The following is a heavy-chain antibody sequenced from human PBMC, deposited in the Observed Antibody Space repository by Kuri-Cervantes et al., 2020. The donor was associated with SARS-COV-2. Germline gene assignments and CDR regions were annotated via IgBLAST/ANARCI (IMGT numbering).Heavy chain of an antibody. CDR2: ISGSGGST. V-gene: IGHV3-23*01. CDR3: ARGGVGITVDY. D-gene: IGHD3-3*01. Sequence: ETLSLTCAASGFTFSSYAMSWVRQAPGKGLEWVSAISGSGGSTYYADSVKGRFTISRDNAKNSLYLQMNSLRAEDTAVYYCARGGVGITVDYWGQGTLVTVSS. J-gene: IGHJ4*02. CDR1: GFTFSSYA.